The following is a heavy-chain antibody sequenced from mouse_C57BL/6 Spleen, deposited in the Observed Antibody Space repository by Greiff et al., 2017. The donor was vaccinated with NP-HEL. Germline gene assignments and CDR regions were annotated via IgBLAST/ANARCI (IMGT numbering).Heavy chain of an antibody. D-gene: IGHD2-1*01. V-gene: IGHV1-82*01. CDR1: GYAFSSSW. Sequence: QVQLQQSGPELVKPGASVKISCKASGYAFSSSWMNWVKQRPGKGLEWIGRIYPGDGDTNYNGKFKGKATLTADKSSSTAYMQLSSLTSEDSAVYFCARCGNLYYFDYWGQGTTLTVSS. J-gene: IGHJ2*01. CDR3: ARCGNLYYFDY. CDR2: IYPGDGDT.